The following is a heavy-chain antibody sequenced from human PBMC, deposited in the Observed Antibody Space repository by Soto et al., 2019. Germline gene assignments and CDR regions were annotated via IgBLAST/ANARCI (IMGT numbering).Heavy chain of an antibody. V-gene: IGHV5-51*01. CDR2: IYPGDSDT. CDR3: ARQAAAAGTPSYGMDA. Sequence: PGESLKISCKGSGYSFTSYWIGWVRQMPGKGLEWMGIIYPGDSDTRYSPSFQGQVTISADKSISTAYLQWSSLKASDTAMYYCARQAAAAGTPSYGMDAWGQGTTVTVSS. CDR1: GYSFTSYW. J-gene: IGHJ6*02. D-gene: IGHD6-13*01.